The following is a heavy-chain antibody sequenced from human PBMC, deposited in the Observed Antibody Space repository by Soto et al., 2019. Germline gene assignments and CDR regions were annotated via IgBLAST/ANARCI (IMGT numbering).Heavy chain of an antibody. D-gene: IGHD2-21*02. J-gene: IGHJ6*02. Sequence: GGSLRLSCAASGFTFSSYGMHWVRQAPGKGLEWVAVIWYDGSNKYYADSVKGRFTISRDNSKNTLYLQMNSLRAEDTAVYYCARDNCGGDWYRDRYYGMDVPGQGTTVTVSS. CDR1: GFTFSSYG. CDR3: ARDNCGGDWYRDRYYGMDV. CDR2: IWYDGSNK. V-gene: IGHV3-33*01.